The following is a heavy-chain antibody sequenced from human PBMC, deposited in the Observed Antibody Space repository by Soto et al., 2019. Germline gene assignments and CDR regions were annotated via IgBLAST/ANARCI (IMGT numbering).Heavy chain of an antibody. CDR1: GYSFTSYW. Sequence: GESLKISCKGSGYSFTSYWIGWVRQMPGKGLEWMGIIYPGDSDTRYSPSFQGQVTISADKSISTAYLQWSSLKASDTAMYYCARCQTVVVPAADAFDIWGQGTMVTVSS. D-gene: IGHD2-2*01. CDR2: IYPGDSDT. V-gene: IGHV5-51*01. CDR3: ARCQTVVVPAADAFDI. J-gene: IGHJ3*02.